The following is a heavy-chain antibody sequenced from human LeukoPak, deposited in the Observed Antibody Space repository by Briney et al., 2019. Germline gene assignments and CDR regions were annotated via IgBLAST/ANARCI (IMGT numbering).Heavy chain of an antibody. CDR3: TRDQMNY. CDR2: IFSNGDT. V-gene: IGHV3-53*01. Sequence: GGSLRLSCTASEFTVSRNYMLWVRQAPGKGLEWVSLIFSNGDTHYADSVKGRFTISRDTSKNAVSLQMNSLRVEDTAMYYCTRDQMNYWGQGTLVTVSS. CDR1: EFTVSRNY. J-gene: IGHJ4*02. D-gene: IGHD5-24*01.